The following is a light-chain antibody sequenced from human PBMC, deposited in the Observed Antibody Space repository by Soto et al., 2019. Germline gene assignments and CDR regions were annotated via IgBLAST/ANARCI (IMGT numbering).Light chain of an antibody. V-gene: IGLV2-14*01. CDR2: EVS. CDR3: YSYRGYYTRV. Sequence: QSVLTQPASVSGSPGQSITISCTGTSSDVGGYNFVSRYQQHPGRAPKLLIYEVSRRPSGASNRFSGSKSGDTASLTISGLQAEDEADYYCYSYRGYYTRVFGTGTKGTVL. CDR1: SSDVGGYNF. J-gene: IGLJ1*01.